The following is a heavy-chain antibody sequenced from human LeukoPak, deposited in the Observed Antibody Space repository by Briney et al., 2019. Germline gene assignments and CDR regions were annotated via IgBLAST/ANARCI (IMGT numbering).Heavy chain of an antibody. CDR2: INHSAST. CDR3: ARGFPSSSRWFDP. V-gene: IGHV4-34*01. J-gene: IGHJ5*02. CDR1: GGSFSGYH. Sequence: SETLSLTCGVYGGSFSGYHWTWIRLRPGKGLEWIGDINHSASTHYNPSLKSRVTISVDTSNNQFSLKLHSVTAADTAVYYCARGFPSSSRWFDPWGQGTLVTVSS. D-gene: IGHD6-6*01.